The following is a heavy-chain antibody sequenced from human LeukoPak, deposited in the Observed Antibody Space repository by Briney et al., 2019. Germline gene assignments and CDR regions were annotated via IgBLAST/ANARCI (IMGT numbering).Heavy chain of an antibody. J-gene: IGHJ4*02. D-gene: IGHD1-1*01. CDR2: INSDGSST. CDR3: ARGGGGLNWNDEDGRIDY. V-gene: IGHV3-74*01. Sequence: GGSLRLSCAASGFTFSSYWMHWVRQAPGKGLVWVSRINSDGSSTSYADSVKGRFTISGDNAKNTLYLQMNSLRAEDTAVYYCARGGGGLNWNDEDGRIDYWGQGTLVTVSS. CDR1: GFTFSSYW.